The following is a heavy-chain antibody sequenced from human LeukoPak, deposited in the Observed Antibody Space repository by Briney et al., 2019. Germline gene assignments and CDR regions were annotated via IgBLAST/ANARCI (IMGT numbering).Heavy chain of an antibody. Sequence: ASVKVSCKASGYSFTSYGITWVRQAPGQGLEWMGWINPYNGSTNYAQKLQGRVTMPTDTSTSTAYMDLGSLRSDDTAVYYCARERSGWFFSNWGQGTLVTVSS. J-gene: IGHJ4*02. CDR3: ARERSGWFFSN. D-gene: IGHD6-19*01. CDR1: GYSFTSYG. V-gene: IGHV1-18*01. CDR2: INPYNGST.